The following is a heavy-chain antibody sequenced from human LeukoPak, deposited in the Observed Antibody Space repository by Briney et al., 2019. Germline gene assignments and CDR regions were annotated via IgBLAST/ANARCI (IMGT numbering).Heavy chain of an antibody. CDR2: ISYDASNK. J-gene: IGHJ6*02. CDR1: GFTFSGFA. CDR3: AKSYDSSGHSLGMGV. Sequence: QTGGSLRLSCAASGFTFSGFAMHWVRQAPGKGLEWVAVISYDASNKYYSDSVKGRFTTSRDSSKNTVYLQMNSLRAEDTAVYYCAKSYDSSGHSLGMGVWGQGTTVTVSS. D-gene: IGHD3-22*01. V-gene: IGHV3-30-3*02.